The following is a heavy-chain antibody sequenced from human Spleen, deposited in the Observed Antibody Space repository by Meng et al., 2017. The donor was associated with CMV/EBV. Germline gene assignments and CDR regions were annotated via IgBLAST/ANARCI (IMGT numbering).Heavy chain of an antibody. V-gene: IGHV3-13*01. J-gene: IGHJ6*02. CDR1: GFTFSSYD. CDR3: ATQSYYGYGMDV. D-gene: IGHD3-10*01. Sequence: GESLKISCAASGFTFSSYDMHWVRQATGKGLEWVSVIGTAGDTYYPGSVKGRFTISRENAKKSLHLQMNSLRAGDTAVYYCATQSYYGYGMDVWGQGTTVTVSS. CDR2: IGTAGDT.